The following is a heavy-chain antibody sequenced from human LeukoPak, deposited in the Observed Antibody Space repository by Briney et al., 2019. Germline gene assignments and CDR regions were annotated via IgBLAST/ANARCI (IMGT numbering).Heavy chain of an antibody. CDR1: GYSFTKNW. J-gene: IGHJ4*02. Sequence: PGESLQISCKGSGYSFTKNWISWVRPMPGKGLEWVGTIDPSDSYTNYSPSFQGHVTISADKSISTAYLQWSSLKASDTAMYYCARGLIRSFDYWGQGTLVTVSS. D-gene: IGHD2/OR15-2a*01. CDR2: IDPSDSYT. V-gene: IGHV5-10-1*01. CDR3: ARGLIRSFDY.